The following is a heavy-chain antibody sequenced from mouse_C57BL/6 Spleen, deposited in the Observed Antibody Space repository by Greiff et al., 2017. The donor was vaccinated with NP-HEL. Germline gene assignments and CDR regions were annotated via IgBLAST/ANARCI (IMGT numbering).Heavy chain of an antibody. V-gene: IGHV1-18*01. CDR1: GYTFTDYN. J-gene: IGHJ1*03. D-gene: IGHD1-1*01. Sequence: EVQLQQSGPELVKPGASVKIPCKASGYTFTDYNMDWVKQSHGKSLEWIGDINPNNGGTIYNQKFKGKATLTVDKSSSTAYMELRSLTSEDTAVYYCARGKIYYYGSSYVWYFDVWGTGTTVTVSS. CDR3: ARGKIYYYGSSYVWYFDV. CDR2: INPNNGGT.